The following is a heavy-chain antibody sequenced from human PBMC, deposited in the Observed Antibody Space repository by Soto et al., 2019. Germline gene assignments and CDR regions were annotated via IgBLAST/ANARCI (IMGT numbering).Heavy chain of an antibody. V-gene: IGHV5-51*01. CDR2: IYPGDSET. CDR3: ASPSAYGWTLDV. CDR1: IYTFTSYW. D-gene: IGHD3-22*01. J-gene: IGHJ3*01. Sequence: PGESLKISCKGSIYTFTSYWIAWVRQMPGKGLEWMGFIYPGDSETRYSPSLEGQVTISADKSTSTAYLQWSSLKASDTAMYYCASPSAYGWTLDVWGQGTMVTVSS.